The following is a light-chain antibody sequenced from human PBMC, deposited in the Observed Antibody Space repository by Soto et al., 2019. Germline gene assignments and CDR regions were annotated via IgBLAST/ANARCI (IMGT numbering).Light chain of an antibody. Sequence: QSVLTQPPSASGSPGQSVTISCTGTSSDVGGYNYVSWYQQHPGKAPKLMIYEVSKRPSGVPDSCSGSKSGNTASLTVSGLQAEDEADYYCSSFAGSNNLRMFGGGTKLTVL. V-gene: IGLV2-8*01. CDR3: SSFAGSNNLRM. CDR1: SSDVGGYNY. CDR2: EVS. J-gene: IGLJ3*02.